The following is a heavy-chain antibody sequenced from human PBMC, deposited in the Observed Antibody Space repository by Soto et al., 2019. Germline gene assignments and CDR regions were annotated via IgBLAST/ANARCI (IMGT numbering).Heavy chain of an antibody. J-gene: IGHJ5*02. D-gene: IGHD2-2*01. V-gene: IGHV3-23*01. CDR2: ISDSGTT. Sequence: EVHLLDSGGGLVQPGGSLRLSCPASGFTFRTYAMSWVRQAPGKGLEWVSTISDSGTTYYANSVKGRFTISRDNSRNTLDLQMNSLRVEDTAVYYCAKGGEGSCSRTSCLYFSDSWGQGTLVTVSS. CDR1: GFTFRTYA. CDR3: AKGGEGSCSRTSCLYFSDS.